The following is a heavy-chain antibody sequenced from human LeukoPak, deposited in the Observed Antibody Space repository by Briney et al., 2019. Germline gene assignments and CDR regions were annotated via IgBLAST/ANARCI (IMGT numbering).Heavy chain of an antibody. CDR1: GGSMSSSSYY. D-gene: IGHD4-17*01. J-gene: IGHJ4*02. CDR3: ARVPTVTFFDY. CDR2: IYYSGST. Sequence: SETLSLTCTVSGGSMSSSSYYWGWIRQPPGKGLEWIGSIYYSGSTYQNPSLKSRVTISVDTSKNQFSLKLSSVTAADTAVYYCARVPTVTFFDYWGQGTLVTVSS. V-gene: IGHV4-39*07.